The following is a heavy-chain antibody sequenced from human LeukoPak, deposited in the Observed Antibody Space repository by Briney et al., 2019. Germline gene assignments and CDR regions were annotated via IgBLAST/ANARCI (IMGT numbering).Heavy chain of an antibody. CDR2: INPNSGGT. V-gene: IGHV1-2*02. CDR3: TRGGSPPFHY. Sequence: ASVKVSCEASGYTFTEYHLHWVRQAPGQGLEWMGYINPNSGGTNYAQKFQGRVAMTSDTSFSTVYMELSRLRSDDTAVYYCTRGGSPPFHYWGQGTLVTVSS. CDR1: GYTFTEYH. J-gene: IGHJ4*02. D-gene: IGHD2-15*01.